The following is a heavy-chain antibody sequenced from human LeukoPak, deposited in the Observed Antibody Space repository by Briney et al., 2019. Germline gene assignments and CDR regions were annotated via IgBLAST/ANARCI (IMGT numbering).Heavy chain of an antibody. CDR3: ARGRCSGGSCYSIYYYYYMDV. D-gene: IGHD2-15*01. Sequence: ASVKVSCKASGYTFTSYDINWVRQATGQGLEWMGWMNPNSGNTGYAQKFQGRVTITRNTSISTAYMELGSLRSEDTAVYYCARGRCSGGSCYSIYYYYYMDVWGKGTTVTVSS. CDR2: MNPNSGNT. CDR1: GYTFTSYD. J-gene: IGHJ6*03. V-gene: IGHV1-8*03.